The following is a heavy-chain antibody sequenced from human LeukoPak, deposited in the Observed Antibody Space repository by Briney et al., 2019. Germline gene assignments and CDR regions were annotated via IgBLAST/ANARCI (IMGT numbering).Heavy chain of an antibody. CDR3: VSRAGSPWGPFDD. Sequence: GGSLRLSCAASGLSFSNAWMNWVRQAPGTGLEWVGLLKSKTNGGTTHYAAPVEGRFTISRDDSKNLLYLQMNSLKTEDTAVYYCVSRAGSPWGPFDDWGQGTLVTVSS. CDR2: LKSKTNGGTT. V-gene: IGHV3-15*01. J-gene: IGHJ4*02. CDR1: GLSFSNAW. D-gene: IGHD7-27*01.